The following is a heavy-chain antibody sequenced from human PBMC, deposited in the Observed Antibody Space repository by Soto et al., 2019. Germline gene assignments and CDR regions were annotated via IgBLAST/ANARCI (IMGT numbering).Heavy chain of an antibody. J-gene: IGHJ6*02. Sequence: QVQLVQSGSEVKKPGASVRFSCKASGYTFTDFAIPWVRQAPGQRPEWLGWINAEHGLTKYSHKFQGRVTLTRDTSATTAYVDLTSLRSEDTAVYSCGRLGSGSASGMELWGQGTTVTVSS. CDR2: INAEHGLT. V-gene: IGHV1-3*01. CDR1: GYTFTDFA. CDR3: GRLGSGSASGMEL. D-gene: IGHD3-10*01.